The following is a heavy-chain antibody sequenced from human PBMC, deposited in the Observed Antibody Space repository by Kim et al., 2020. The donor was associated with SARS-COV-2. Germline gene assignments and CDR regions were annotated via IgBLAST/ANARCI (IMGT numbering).Heavy chain of an antibody. CDR1: GGSISSYY. J-gene: IGHJ4*02. Sequence: SETLSLTCTVSGGSISSYYWSWIRQPPGKGLEWIGYIYYSGSTNYNPSLKSRVTISVDTSKNQFSLKLSSVTAADTAVYYCAGHGYSSSWYDYWGQGTLV. CDR2: IYYSGST. CDR3: AGHGYSSSWYDY. D-gene: IGHD6-13*01. V-gene: IGHV4-59*08.